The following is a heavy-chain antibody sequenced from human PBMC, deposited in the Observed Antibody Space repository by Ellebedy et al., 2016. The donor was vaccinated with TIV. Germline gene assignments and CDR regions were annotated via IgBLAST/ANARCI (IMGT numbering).Heavy chain of an antibody. CDR3: ARDARGSKGWYFDL. CDR1: GGSFSGYY. J-gene: IGHJ2*01. CDR2: IYYSGST. Sequence: SETLSLTXAVYGGSFSGYYCSWIRQLPGKGLEWIGYIYYSGSTYYNPSLKSRVTISVDTSKNQFSLKLSSVTAADTAVYYCARDARGSKGWYFDLWGRGTLVTVSS. D-gene: IGHD3-10*01. V-gene: IGHV4-31*11.